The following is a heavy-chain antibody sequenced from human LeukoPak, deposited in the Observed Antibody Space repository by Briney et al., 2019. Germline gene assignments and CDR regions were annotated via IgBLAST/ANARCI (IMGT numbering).Heavy chain of an antibody. CDR1: GASLSETS. V-gene: IGHV1-24*01. D-gene: IGHD3-22*01. CDR3: ASGSGYLYYFDY. CDR2: FDPEDGES. Sequence: ASVKVSCKVSGASLSETSIHWVRQAPGQWLEWMGGFDPEDGESIFAQRFQGRFSMTEDTSTDTAYMELRSLRPEDTAVYYCASGSGYLYYFDYWGQGTLVTVSS. J-gene: IGHJ4*02.